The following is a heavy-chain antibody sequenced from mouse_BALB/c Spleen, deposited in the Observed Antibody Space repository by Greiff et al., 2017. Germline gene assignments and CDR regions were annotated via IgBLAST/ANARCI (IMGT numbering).Heavy chain of an antibody. J-gene: IGHJ2*01. CDR3: ARDGSSYAEDY. D-gene: IGHD1-1*01. Sequence: EVKLQESGAELVKPGASVKLSCTASGFNIKDTYMHWVKQRPEQGLEWIGRIDPANGNTKYDPKFQGKATITADTSSNTAYLQLSSLTSEDTAVYYCARDGSSYAEDYWGQGTTLTVSS. CDR2: IDPANGNT. V-gene: IGHV14-3*02. CDR1: GFNIKDTY.